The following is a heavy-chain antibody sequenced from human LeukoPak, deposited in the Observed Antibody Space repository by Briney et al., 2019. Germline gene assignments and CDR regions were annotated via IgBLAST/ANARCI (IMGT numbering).Heavy chain of an antibody. Sequence: SETLSLTCTVSGGSISSYYWSWIRQPPGKGLEWIGYIYYSGSTNYNPSLKSRVTISVDTSKNQFSLKLGSVTAADTAVCYCARHGYYGPLDAFDIWGQGTMVTVSS. V-gene: IGHV4-59*08. CDR2: IYYSGST. CDR1: GGSISSYY. J-gene: IGHJ3*02. D-gene: IGHD3-22*01. CDR3: ARHGYYGPLDAFDI.